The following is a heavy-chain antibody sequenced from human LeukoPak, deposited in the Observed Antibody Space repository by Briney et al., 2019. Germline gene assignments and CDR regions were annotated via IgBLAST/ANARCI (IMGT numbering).Heavy chain of an antibody. CDR3: ASHPDYGDYAYGMDV. D-gene: IGHD4-17*01. CDR2: ISSSSSTI. CDR1: GFTFSSYS. V-gene: IGHV3-48*04. J-gene: IGHJ6*02. Sequence: GGSLRLSCAASGFTFSSYSMNWVRQAPGKGLEWVSYISSSSSTIYYADSVKGRFTISRDNAKNSLYLQMNSLRAEDTAVYYCASHPDYGDYAYGMDVWGQGTTVTVSS.